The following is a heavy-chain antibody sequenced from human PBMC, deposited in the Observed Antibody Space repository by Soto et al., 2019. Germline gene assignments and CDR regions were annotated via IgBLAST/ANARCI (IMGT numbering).Heavy chain of an antibody. CDR3: ARDRTHYDIMTGYHPYYYYYMDV. Sequence: ASVKVSCKASGYTFTSYYMHWVRQAPGQGLEWMGIINPSGGSTSYAQKFQGRVTMTRDTSTSTVYMELSSLRSEDTAVYYCARDRTHYDIMTGYHPYYYYYMDVWGKGTTVTVSS. CDR2: INPSGGST. CDR1: GYTFTSYY. D-gene: IGHD3-9*01. J-gene: IGHJ6*03. V-gene: IGHV1-46*03.